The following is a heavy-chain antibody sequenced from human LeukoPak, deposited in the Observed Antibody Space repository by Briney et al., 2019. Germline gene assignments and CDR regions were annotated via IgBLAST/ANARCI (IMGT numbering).Heavy chain of an antibody. CDR2: ISGSSSYI. V-gene: IGHV3-21*04. CDR3: AKGPGVVVSARWAFDI. J-gene: IGHJ3*02. D-gene: IGHD3-22*01. CDR1: GFTFSSYS. Sequence: GGSLRLSCAASGFTFSSYSMNWVRQAPGKGLEWVSSISGSSSYIYYADSVKGRFTISRDNAKNSLYLQMNSLRAEDTAVYYCAKGPGVVVSARWAFDIWGQGTMVTVSS.